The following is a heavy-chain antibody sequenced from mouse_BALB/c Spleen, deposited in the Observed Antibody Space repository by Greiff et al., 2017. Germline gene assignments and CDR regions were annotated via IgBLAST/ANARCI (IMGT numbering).Heavy chain of an antibody. CDR2: IWSGGST. D-gene: IGHD2-1*01. CDR3: ARSPGYGNYVWYFDV. V-gene: IGHV2-2*02. CDR1: GFSLTSYG. Sequence: VQRVESGPGLVQPSQSLSITCTVSGFSLTSYGVHWVRQSPGKGLEWLGVIWSGGSTDYNAAFISRLSISKDNSKSQVFFKMNSLQANDTAIYYCARSPGYGNYVWYFDVWGAGTTVTVSS. J-gene: IGHJ1*01.